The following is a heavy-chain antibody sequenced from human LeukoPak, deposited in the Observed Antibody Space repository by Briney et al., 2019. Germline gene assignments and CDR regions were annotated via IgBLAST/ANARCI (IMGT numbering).Heavy chain of an antibody. V-gene: IGHV4-38-2*02. CDR3: AREANYYGSGSYFEGTFDY. D-gene: IGHD3-10*01. CDR1: GYSISSGYY. J-gene: IGHJ4*02. CDR2: IYHSGST. Sequence: PSETLSLTCTVSGYSISSGYYWGWIRQPPGKGLEGIGSIYHSGSTYYNPSLKSRVTISVDTSKNQFSLKLTSVTAADTAVYYCAREANYYGSGSYFEGTFDYWGQGSLVTVSS.